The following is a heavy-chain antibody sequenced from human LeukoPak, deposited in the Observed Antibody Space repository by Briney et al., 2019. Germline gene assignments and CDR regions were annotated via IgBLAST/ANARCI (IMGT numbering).Heavy chain of an antibody. V-gene: IGHV4-59*08. CDR2: IHYNGRT. J-gene: IGHJ4*02. CDR3: ARHSKYGSGGFQDNFDY. Sequence: SETLSLTCTVSGDSSSSYYWSWIRQPPGKGLEWIGYIHYNGRTNYNPSLKSRVIISVDTSKNQFSLKLTSVTAADTAIYYCARHSKYGSGGFQDNFDYWGQGTLLTVSS. D-gene: IGHD3-10*01. CDR1: GDSSSSYY.